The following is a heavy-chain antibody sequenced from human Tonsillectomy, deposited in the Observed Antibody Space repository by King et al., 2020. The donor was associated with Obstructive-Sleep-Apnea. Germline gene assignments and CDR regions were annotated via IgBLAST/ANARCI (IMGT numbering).Heavy chain of an antibody. Sequence: VQLQESGPGLVKPSETLSLTCTVSGGSISSYYWSWIRQPPGKVLEWIGYIYYSGNTYYNPSLKGRVTISVDTSKNQFSLQVSSVTAAATAVYYCARHRVRGIYYYGMDVWGQGTTVIVSS. CDR1: GGSISSYY. CDR2: IYYSGNT. J-gene: IGHJ6*02. D-gene: IGHD3-10*01. V-gene: IGHV4-59*08. CDR3: ARHRVRGIYYYGMDV.